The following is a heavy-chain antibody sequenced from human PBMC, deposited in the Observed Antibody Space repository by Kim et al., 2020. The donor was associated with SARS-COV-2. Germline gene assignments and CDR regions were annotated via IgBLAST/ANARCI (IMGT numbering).Heavy chain of an antibody. D-gene: IGHD4-17*01. V-gene: IGHV4-31*02. Sequence: LKSRVTISVETAKNQFSRKLSSVTAADTAVYYCARVDDYGDYGYYYGMDVWGQGTTVTVSS. J-gene: IGHJ6*02. CDR3: ARVDDYGDYGYYYGMDV.